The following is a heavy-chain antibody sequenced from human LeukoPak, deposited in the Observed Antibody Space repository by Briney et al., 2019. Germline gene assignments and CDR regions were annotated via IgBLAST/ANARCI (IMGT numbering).Heavy chain of an antibody. D-gene: IGHD1-26*01. Sequence: GGSLRLSCAASGFTFSSYEMNWVRPAPGKGLEWVSYISSSGSTIYYADSVKGRFTISRDNAKNSLYLQMNSLRAEDTAVYYCARFAGATFFDYWGQGTLVTVSS. V-gene: IGHV3-48*03. CDR3: ARFAGATFFDY. J-gene: IGHJ4*02. CDR1: GFTFSSYE. CDR2: ISSSGSTI.